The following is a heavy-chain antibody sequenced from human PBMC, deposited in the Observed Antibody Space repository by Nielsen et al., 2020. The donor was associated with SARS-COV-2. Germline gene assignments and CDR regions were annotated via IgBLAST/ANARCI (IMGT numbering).Heavy chain of an antibody. D-gene: IGHD4-11*01. J-gene: IGHJ2*01. CDR2: INPNSGGT. V-gene: IGHV1-2*06. CDR3: ATSYYSNYSGCWYFDL. Sequence: ASVKVSCKASGYTFTGYYMHWVRQAPGQGLEWMGRINPNSGGTNYAQKFQGRVTMTRDTSISTAYMELSRLRSDDTAVYYCATSYYSNYSGCWYFDLWGRGTLVTVSS. CDR1: GYTFTGYY.